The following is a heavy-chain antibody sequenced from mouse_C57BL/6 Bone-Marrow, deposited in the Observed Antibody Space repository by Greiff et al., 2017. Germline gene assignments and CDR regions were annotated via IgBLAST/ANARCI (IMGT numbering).Heavy chain of an antibody. V-gene: IGHV5-12*01. D-gene: IGHD1-1*01. CDR2: ISNGGGST. CDR1: GFTFSDYY. Sequence: EVQLVESGGGLVQPGGSLKLSCAASGFTFSDYYMYWVRQTPEKRLEWVAYISNGGGSTYYPDTVKGRFTISRDNAKNTLYLQMSRLKSEDTAMYDCAREEYYGSSSFAYWGQGTLVTVSA. CDR3: AREEYYGSSSFAY. J-gene: IGHJ3*01.